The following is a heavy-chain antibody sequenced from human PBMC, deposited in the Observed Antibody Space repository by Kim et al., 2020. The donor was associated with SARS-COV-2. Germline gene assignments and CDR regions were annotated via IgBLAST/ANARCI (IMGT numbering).Heavy chain of an antibody. V-gene: IGHV4-30-4*01. J-gene: IGHJ6*03. CDR1: GGSISSGDYY. CDR2: IYYSGST. D-gene: IGHD4-17*01. CDR3: ASSGTSYYYYYYMDV. Sequence: SETLSLTCTVSGGSISSGDYYWSWIRQPPGKGLEWIGYIYYSGSTYYNPSLKSRVTISVDTSKNQFSLKLSSVTAADTAVYYCASSGTSYYYYYYMDVWGKGTTVTVSS.